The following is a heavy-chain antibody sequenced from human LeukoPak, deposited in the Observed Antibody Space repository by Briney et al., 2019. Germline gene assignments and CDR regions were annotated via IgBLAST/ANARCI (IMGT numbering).Heavy chain of an antibody. Sequence: GGSRRLSCAASGFTFSSSWMHWVRQAPGKGLVWVSRINTDGRTTTYADSVKGRFTISRDNAKSTVYLQMNSLRPEDTALYYCAKSLGSQDYWGQGTLVTVSS. V-gene: IGHV3-74*01. J-gene: IGHJ4*02. CDR2: INTDGRTT. CDR1: GFTFSSSW. CDR3: AKSLGSQDY. D-gene: IGHD6-19*01.